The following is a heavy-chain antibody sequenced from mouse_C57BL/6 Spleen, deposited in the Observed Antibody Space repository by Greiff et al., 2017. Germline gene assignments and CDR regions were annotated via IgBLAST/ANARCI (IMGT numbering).Heavy chain of an antibody. J-gene: IGHJ2*01. CDR1: GYSITSGYY. CDR3: ARGYDGYYGYFDY. Sequence: EVQLQESGPGLVKPSQSLSLTCSVTGYSITSGYYWNWIRQFPGNKLEWMGYISYDGSNNYKPSLKNRIAITRDTSKNQFFLKLNSVTTEDTATYYCARGYDGYYGYFDYWGQGTTLTVSS. D-gene: IGHD2-3*01. CDR2: ISYDGSN. V-gene: IGHV3-6*01.